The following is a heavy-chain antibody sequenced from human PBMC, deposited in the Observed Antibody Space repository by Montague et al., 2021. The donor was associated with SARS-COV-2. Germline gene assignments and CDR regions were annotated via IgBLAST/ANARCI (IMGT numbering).Heavy chain of an antibody. CDR1: GYSISSGYY. J-gene: IGHJ5*02. CDR2: IYHSGNT. D-gene: IGHD3-10*01. Sequence: SETLSLTCTVSGYSISSGYYWGWIRQPPGKGLEWIGSIYHSGNTYYNPSLESRVTISVDTSKNQFSLKLSSVTAADTAVYYCARDCYDYGSGSYQRWFDPWGQGTLVTVSS. V-gene: IGHV4-38-2*02. CDR3: ARDCYDYGSGSYQRWFDP.